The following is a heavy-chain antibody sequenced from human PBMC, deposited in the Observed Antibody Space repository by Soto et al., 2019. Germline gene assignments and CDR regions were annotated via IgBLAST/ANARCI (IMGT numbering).Heavy chain of an antibody. V-gene: IGHV1-69*13. CDR1: GGTFSSYA. D-gene: IGHD5-18*01. Sequence: SVKVSCKASGGTFSSYAISWVRQAPGQGLEWMGGIIPIFGTANYAQKFQGRVTITADESTSTAYMELSSLRSEDTAVYYCATDQGDTAMVLTPYYYYGMDVWGKGTTVTVSS. J-gene: IGHJ6*04. CDR3: ATDQGDTAMVLTPYYYYGMDV. CDR2: IIPIFGTA.